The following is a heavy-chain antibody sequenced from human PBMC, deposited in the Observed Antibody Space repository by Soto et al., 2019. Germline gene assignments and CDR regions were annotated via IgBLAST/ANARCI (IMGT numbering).Heavy chain of an antibody. CDR3: AREGSMAGTFDY. Sequence: APVKVSCKASGDTFTSYGISWVRQAPGQGLEWMGWISAYNGNTNYAQKLQGRVTMTTDTSTSTAYMELRSLRSDDTAVYYCAREGSMAGTFDYWGQGTLVTVSS. J-gene: IGHJ4*02. CDR1: GDTFTSYG. D-gene: IGHD1-7*01. CDR2: ISAYNGNT. V-gene: IGHV1-18*04.